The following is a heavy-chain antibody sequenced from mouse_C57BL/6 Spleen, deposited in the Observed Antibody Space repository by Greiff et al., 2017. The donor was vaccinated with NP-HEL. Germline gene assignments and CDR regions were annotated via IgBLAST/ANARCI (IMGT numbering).Heavy chain of an antibody. V-gene: IGHV6-6*01. CDR3: TKGDDYDENYYAMDY. Sequence: EVKLVESGGGLVQPGGSMKLSCAASGFTFSDAWMDWVRQSPEKGLEWVAEIRNKANNHATYYAESVKGRFTISRDDSKSSVYLQMNSLRAEDTGIYYCTKGDDYDENYYAMDYWGQGTSVTVSS. CDR2: IRNKANNHAT. J-gene: IGHJ4*01. CDR1: GFTFSDAW. D-gene: IGHD2-4*01.